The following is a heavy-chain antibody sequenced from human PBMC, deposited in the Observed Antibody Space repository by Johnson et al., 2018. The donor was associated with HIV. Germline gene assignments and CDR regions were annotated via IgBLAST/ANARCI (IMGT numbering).Heavy chain of an antibody. D-gene: IGHD4-17*01. V-gene: IGHV3-20*04. Sequence: VQLVESGGGVVRPGGSLRVSCAASGFTFDDYGMSWVRQAPGTGLEWVSGINWNGGSTGYADSVKGRFTISRVNSKNMLYLQMNSLRVEDTAVYYCAKEGSRGTVTQAPDAFDIWGQGTVVTVSS. J-gene: IGHJ3*02. CDR3: AKEGSRGTVTQAPDAFDI. CDR2: INWNGGST. CDR1: GFTFDDYG.